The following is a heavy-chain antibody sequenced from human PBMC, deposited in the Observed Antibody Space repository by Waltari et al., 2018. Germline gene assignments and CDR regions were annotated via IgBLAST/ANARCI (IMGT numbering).Heavy chain of an antibody. CDR2: INAANGNP. Sequence: QVQVVQSGAEVKRPGASVKISCRASGYSFSNHAIHWVRTASGQRLEWMGWINAANGNPGVSHKFQGRVTITRDTSASTDYLELNNRISEDTALYYCARGVHNTAWIGDYWGQGTLVTVSS. CDR3: ARGVHNTAWIGDY. V-gene: IGHV1-3*01. CDR1: GYSFSNHA. D-gene: IGHD3-10*01. J-gene: IGHJ4*02.